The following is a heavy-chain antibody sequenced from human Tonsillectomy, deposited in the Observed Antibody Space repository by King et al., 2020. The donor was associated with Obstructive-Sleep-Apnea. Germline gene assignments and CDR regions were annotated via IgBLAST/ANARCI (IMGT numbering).Heavy chain of an antibody. CDR1: GFSLTTSGEG. D-gene: IGHD2-21*02. Sequence: TLKESGPTLVKPTQTLTLTCSFSGFSLTTSGEGVGWIRQPPGKALEWLALIYWDDDKRYSPSLKSRLTITKDTSKNQVVLRMTNMDPVDTATYFCAHSRPLTYYFDYWGQGTLVTVSS. J-gene: IGHJ4*02. V-gene: IGHV2-5*02. CDR2: IYWDDDK. CDR3: AHSRPLTYYFDY.